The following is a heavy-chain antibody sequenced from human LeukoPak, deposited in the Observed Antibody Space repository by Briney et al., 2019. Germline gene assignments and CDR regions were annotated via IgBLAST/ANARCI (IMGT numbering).Heavy chain of an antibody. V-gene: IGHV3-30-3*01. CDR1: GFTFSSYA. Sequence: GGSLRLSCAASGFTFSSYAMHWVRQAPGKGLEWVAVISYDGSNKYYADSVKGRFTISRDNSKNTLYLQMNSLRAEDTAVYYCAGEEGPKHYYFDYWGQGTLVTVSS. CDR2: ISYDGSNK. CDR3: AGEEGPKHYYFDY. J-gene: IGHJ4*02.